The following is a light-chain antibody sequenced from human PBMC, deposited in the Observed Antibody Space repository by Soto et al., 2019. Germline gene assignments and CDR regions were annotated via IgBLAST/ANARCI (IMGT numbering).Light chain of an antibody. V-gene: IGLV1-40*01. Sequence: QSVLTQPPSLSGAPGQRVTISCTGSISNIGAGYDVHWYQQLPGTAPKLLIFGNGNLPSGVPDRFSGSKSDTSASLAITGLQAEDEADYYCQTYDSSLSGLFVFGTGTKVTVL. J-gene: IGLJ1*01. CDR1: ISNIGAGYD. CDR2: GNG. CDR3: QTYDSSLSGLFV.